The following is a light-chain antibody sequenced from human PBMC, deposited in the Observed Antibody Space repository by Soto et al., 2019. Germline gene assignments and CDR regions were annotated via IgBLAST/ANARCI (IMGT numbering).Light chain of an antibody. CDR2: NDD. CDR1: TSNLGSNT. Sequence: QAVVTQPPSASGTPGQRVTISCSGSTSNLGSNTVSWFQHLPGTAPKLLIYNDDQWPSGVPDRFSGSRSGTSASLAISGLQSEDEADYYCAAWDDSLTGPVFGGGTQLTVL. J-gene: IGLJ2*01. V-gene: IGLV1-44*01. CDR3: AAWDDSLTGPV.